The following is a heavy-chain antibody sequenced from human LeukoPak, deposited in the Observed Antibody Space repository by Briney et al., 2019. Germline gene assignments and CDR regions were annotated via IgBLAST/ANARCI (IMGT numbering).Heavy chain of an antibody. CDR2: IYIGGST. CDR1: GVTFSGNY. V-gene: IGHV3-53*01. D-gene: IGHD3-10*01. J-gene: IGHJ4*02. CDR3: ARGATYYYGSGSYYRPYYFDY. Sequence: VGALRLSCAASGVTFSGNYRSWIRQAPGKGLEWVSVIYIGGSTYYTDSVKGRFTISRDNYKNTLYLQMNSLRAEDTAVYYCARGATYYYGSGSYYRPYYFDYWGQGTLVTVSS.